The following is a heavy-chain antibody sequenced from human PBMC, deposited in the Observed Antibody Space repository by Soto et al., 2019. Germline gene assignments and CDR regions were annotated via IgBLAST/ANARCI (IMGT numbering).Heavy chain of an antibody. Sequence: QVQLVQSGAEVKNPRASVKVSCKASGYTFTRYGIGWARQAPGQGLEWMGWINTYNGNTNYAQNVQGRVILPTDTPTSTAFMELGRRRPNDTAIYYCATVDVSVTPSPQDGWGQGTTVIFSS. CDR1: GYTFTRYG. J-gene: IGHJ6*02. CDR3: ATVDVSVTPSPQDG. D-gene: IGHD5-12*01. V-gene: IGHV1-18*01. CDR2: INTYNGNT.